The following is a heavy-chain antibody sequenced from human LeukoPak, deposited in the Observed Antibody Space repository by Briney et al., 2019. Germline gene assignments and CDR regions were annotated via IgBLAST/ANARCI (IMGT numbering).Heavy chain of an antibody. CDR1: GFTFSSYG. CDR2: ISYDGSNK. CDR3: AKLGKINWNYGFDY. V-gene: IGHV3-30*18. J-gene: IGHJ4*02. Sequence: GGSLRLSCAASGFTFSSYGMHWVRQAPGKGLEWVAVISYDGSNKYYADSVKGRFTISRDNSKNTLYLQMNSLRAEDTAVYYCAKLGKINWNYGFDYWGQGTLVTVSS. D-gene: IGHD1-7*01.